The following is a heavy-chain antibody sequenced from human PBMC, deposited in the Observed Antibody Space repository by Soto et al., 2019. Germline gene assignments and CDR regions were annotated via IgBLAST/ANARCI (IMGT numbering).Heavy chain of an antibody. Sequence: PSETLSLTCTVSGGSISSSSYYWGWIRQPPGKGLEWIGSIYYSGSTYYNPSLKSRVTISVDTSKNQFSLKLSSVTAADTAVYYCARQQRLHGGYCSGGSCYAPDQADDYWGQGTLVTVSS. V-gene: IGHV4-39*01. CDR3: ARQQRLHGGYCSGGSCYAPDQADDY. CDR2: IYYSGST. J-gene: IGHJ4*02. D-gene: IGHD2-15*01. CDR1: GGSISSSSYY.